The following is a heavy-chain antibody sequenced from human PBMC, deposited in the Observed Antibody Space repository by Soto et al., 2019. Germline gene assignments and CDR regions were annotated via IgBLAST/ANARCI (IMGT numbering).Heavy chain of an antibody. CDR1: GFSLSTSGVG. CDR3: ANRRGDSSSWSDLFDY. V-gene: IGHV2-5*01. Sequence: SGPTLVNHTQTLTLTCTFSGFSLSTSGVGVGWIRQPPGKALEWLALIYWNDDKRYSPSLKSRLTITKDTSKNQVVLTMTNMDPVDTATYYCANRRGDSSSWSDLFDYCGQGTLVTVSS. CDR2: IYWNDDK. D-gene: IGHD6-13*01. J-gene: IGHJ4*02.